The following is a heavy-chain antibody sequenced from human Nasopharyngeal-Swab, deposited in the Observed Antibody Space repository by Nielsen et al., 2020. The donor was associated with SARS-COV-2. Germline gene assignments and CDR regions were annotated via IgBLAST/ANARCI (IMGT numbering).Heavy chain of an antibody. CDR1: GGSISSSNYY. Sequence: SETLSLTFTVSGGSISSSNYYWAWIRQPPGKGLEWIGSIYYGGSTYYNPSLKSRVTISVDTSKNQFSLKLSSVTAADTAVYYCATLSSSWYEYYFDYWGQGTLVTVSS. J-gene: IGHJ4*02. CDR2: IYYGGST. CDR3: ATLSSSWYEYYFDY. V-gene: IGHV4-39*01. D-gene: IGHD6-13*01.